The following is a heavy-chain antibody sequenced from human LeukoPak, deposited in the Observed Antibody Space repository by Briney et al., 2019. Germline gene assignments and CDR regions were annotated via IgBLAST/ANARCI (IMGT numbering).Heavy chain of an antibody. D-gene: IGHD3-10*01. CDR3: ARGSRFGEPPGNY. V-gene: IGHV4-61*02. CDR1: GNSISSGDYY. Sequence: SETLSLTCTVSGNSISSGDYYWSWIRQPVGKGLEWIGRIYTSGSTTYNPSLKSRVTISVDTSKNQFSLKLSSVTAADTAVYYCARGSRFGEPPGNYWGQGTLVTVSS. CDR2: IYTSGST. J-gene: IGHJ4*02.